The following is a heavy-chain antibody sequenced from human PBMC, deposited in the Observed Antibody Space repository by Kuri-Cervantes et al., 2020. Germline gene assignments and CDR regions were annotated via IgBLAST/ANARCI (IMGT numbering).Heavy chain of an antibody. J-gene: IGHJ6*03. CDR3: TRDAHLYSWNYYYYYMDV. Sequence: GESLKISCTASGFTFGDYAMSWVRQAPGKGLEWVSFIRSKAYGGTTEYAASVKDRFTISRDDSKSIGYLQMNSLRTEDTAVYYCTRDAHLYSWNYYYYYMDVWGKGTTVTVSS. D-gene: IGHD1-20*01. V-gene: IGHV3-49*04. CDR2: IRSKAYGGTT. CDR1: GFTFGDYA.